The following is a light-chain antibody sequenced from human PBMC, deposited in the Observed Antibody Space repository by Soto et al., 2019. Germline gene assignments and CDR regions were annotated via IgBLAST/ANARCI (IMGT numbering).Light chain of an antibody. CDR2: AAS. J-gene: IGKJ1*01. CDR1: QGNNSY. V-gene: IGKV1-9*01. Sequence: SSSIGARVTITFRASQGNNSYLAWYQQKPGKAPKLLIYAASTLQSGVPLRFSGSGSGTDFTLTISSLEPEDFATYCSQPSSTVCSFGQGTKVDIK. CDR3: QPSSTVCS.